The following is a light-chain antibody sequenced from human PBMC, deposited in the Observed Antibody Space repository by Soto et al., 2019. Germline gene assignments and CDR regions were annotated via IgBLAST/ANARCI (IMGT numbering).Light chain of an antibody. V-gene: IGKV3-15*01. Sequence: EIGMPQSPSTLSVSLGERATLSCRASQSVSSNLAWYQLKPGQAPRLLIYGASTRATGIPARFSGSGSGTEFTLTISSLQSEDFAVYYCQHYNDWPTFGQGTKVDIK. CDR1: QSVSSN. CDR3: QHYNDWPT. J-gene: IGKJ1*01. CDR2: GAS.